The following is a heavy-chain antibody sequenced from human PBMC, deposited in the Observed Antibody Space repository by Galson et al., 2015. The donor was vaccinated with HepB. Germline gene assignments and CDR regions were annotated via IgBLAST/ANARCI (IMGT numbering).Heavy chain of an antibody. CDR3: ARDPGGGGYDLDY. V-gene: IGHV3-74*01. Sequence: SLRLSCAVSGFNFSPYSMNWVRQAPGKGLVWVARINSDGSGTAYADFVRGRFTISRDNARKRLYLQMNGLKVEDTAVYYCARDPGGGGYDLDYWGQGTQVSVAS. J-gene: IGHJ4*02. D-gene: IGHD5-12*01. CDR2: INSDGSGT. CDR1: GFNFSPYS.